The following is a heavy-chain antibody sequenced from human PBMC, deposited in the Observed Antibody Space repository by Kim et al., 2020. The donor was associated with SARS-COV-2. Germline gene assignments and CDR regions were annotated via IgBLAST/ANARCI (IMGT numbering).Heavy chain of an antibody. J-gene: IGHJ4*01. D-gene: IGHD3-10*01. V-gene: IGHV3-23*01. CDR3: AKCPEGDYYGSGFFDY. CDR2: ISGSGGST. CDR1: GFTFSSYA. Sequence: GGSLRLSCAASGFTFSSYAMSWVRQAPGKGLEWVSAISGSGGSTYYADSVKGRFTISRDNSKNTLYLQMNSLRAEDTAVYYCAKCPEGDYYGSGFFDYWGQGTLVTVSS.